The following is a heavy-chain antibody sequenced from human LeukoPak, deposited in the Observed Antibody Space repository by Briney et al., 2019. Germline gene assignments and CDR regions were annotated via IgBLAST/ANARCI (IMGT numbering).Heavy chain of an antibody. V-gene: IGHV3-64*01. J-gene: IGHJ4*02. Sequence: PGGSLRLSCAASGFTFSSYAMHWVRQAPGKGLEYVSAISSNGGSTYYANSVKGRFTISRDNSKNTLYLQMGSLRAEDMAVYYCARPYYYGSGSYLYWGRGTLVTVSS. CDR3: ARPYYYGSGSYLY. D-gene: IGHD3-10*01. CDR2: ISSNGGST. CDR1: GFTFSSYA.